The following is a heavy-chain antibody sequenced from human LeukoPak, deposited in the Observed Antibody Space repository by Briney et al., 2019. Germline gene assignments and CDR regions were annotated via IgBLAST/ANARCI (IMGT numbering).Heavy chain of an antibody. CDR2: IYPGDSDT. D-gene: IGHD6-13*01. V-gene: IGHV5-51*01. Sequence: GESLKISCKGSGYSFTSYWIGWVRQMPWKGLEWMGIIYPGDSDTRYSPSFQGQVTISADKSISTAYLQWSSLKASDTAMYYCARQTASIAAAGFPFDYWGQGTLVTVSS. CDR1: GYSFTSYW. J-gene: IGHJ4*02. CDR3: ARQTASIAAAGFPFDY.